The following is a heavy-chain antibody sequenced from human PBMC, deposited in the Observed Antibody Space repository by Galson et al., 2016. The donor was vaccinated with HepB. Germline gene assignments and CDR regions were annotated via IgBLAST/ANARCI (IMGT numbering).Heavy chain of an antibody. Sequence: SVKVSCKASGYTFTGYYIHWVRQAPGQGLEWMGQINPNSGVTKYAQNFQGRVTMTRDTSINTAYMDLTRLRFDDTAVFFCARGVAVAGMGVFYYYAMDVWGQGTMVTVAS. CDR1: GYTFTGYY. CDR2: INPNSGVT. J-gene: IGHJ6*02. V-gene: IGHV1-2*06. D-gene: IGHD6-19*01. CDR3: ARGVAVAGMGVFYYYAMDV.